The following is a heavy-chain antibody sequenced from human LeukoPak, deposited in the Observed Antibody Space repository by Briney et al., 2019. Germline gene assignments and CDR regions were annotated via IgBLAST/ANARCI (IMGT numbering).Heavy chain of an antibody. CDR2: IYTSGST. V-gene: IGHV4-61*02. Sequence: PSQTLSLTCTVSGGSISSGSYYWSWIRQPAGKGLEWIGRIYTSGSTNYNPSLKSRVTISVDTSKNQFSLKLSSVTVADTAVYYCARYFGRWDFDYWGQGTLVTVSS. D-gene: IGHD3-9*01. J-gene: IGHJ4*02. CDR1: GGSISSGSYY. CDR3: ARYFGRWDFDY.